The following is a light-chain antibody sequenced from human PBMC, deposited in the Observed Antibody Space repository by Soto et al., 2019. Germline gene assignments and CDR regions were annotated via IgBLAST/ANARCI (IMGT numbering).Light chain of an antibody. J-gene: IGKJ1*01. CDR3: LQDYSYPRT. CDR1: QGIRSD. CDR2: GAS. V-gene: IGKV1-6*01. Sequence: IQMTQSPSSLSASVGDRVTITCRASQGIRSDVGWYQQKPGKAPKLLMYGASRLQSGVPSRFSGSGSGTDFTLTITGLQPEDFGTYYCLQDYSYPRTFGQGTKVDIK.